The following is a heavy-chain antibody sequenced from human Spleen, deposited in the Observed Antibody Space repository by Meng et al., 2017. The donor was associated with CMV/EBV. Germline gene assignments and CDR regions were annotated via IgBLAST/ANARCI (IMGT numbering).Heavy chain of an antibody. V-gene: IGHV3-74*01. CDR1: GFTFSSYW. CDR3: ARDRISSSWYGYYGMDV. D-gene: IGHD6-13*01. Sequence: GGSLRLSCAASGFTFSSYWMHWVRQAPGKGLVWVSRINSDGSSTSYADSVKGRFTISRDNAKNTLYLQMNSLRAEDTAVYYCARDRISSSWYGYYGMDVWGQGTLVTVSS. CDR2: INSDGSST. J-gene: IGHJ6*02.